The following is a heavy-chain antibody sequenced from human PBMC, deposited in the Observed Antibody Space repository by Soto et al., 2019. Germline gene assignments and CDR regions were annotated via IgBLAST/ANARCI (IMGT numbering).Heavy chain of an antibody. CDR2: SRNKANSYTT. J-gene: IGHJ4*02. V-gene: IGHV3-72*01. Sequence: EVKLVESGGGLVQPGGSLRLSCAASGFIFSDHYIDWVRQAPGKGLEWVGRSRNKANSYTTDDAASVRGRFAISRDDSRNSVFLQMHSLKTEDTALYYCTRVVAGNTYEPYFDSWGQGTLVTVSS. CDR1: GFIFSDHY. D-gene: IGHD5-18*01. CDR3: TRVVAGNTYEPYFDS.